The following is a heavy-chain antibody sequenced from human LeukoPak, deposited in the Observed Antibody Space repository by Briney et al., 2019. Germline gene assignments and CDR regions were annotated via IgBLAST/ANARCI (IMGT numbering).Heavy chain of an antibody. J-gene: IGHJ4*02. Sequence: GGSLRLSCAASGFTFSSCDVSWVRQAPGKGLEWVSGISSSGANTHYTDSVRGRFTISRDNSNNTLYLQMASLRAEDTAIYYCAKDSSMWFGILVNYFDYLGQGTLVTVSS. D-gene: IGHD3-10*01. CDR3: AKDSSMWFGILVNYFDY. CDR2: ISSSGANT. CDR1: GFTFSSCD. V-gene: IGHV3-23*01.